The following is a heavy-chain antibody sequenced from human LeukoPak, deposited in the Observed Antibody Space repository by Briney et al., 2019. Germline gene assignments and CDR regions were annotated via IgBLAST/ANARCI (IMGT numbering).Heavy chain of an antibody. V-gene: IGHV4-59*08. CDR3: ARHGTLGSTTYPLDY. CDR1: GGSISSYY. D-gene: IGHD1-26*01. J-gene: IGHJ4*02. Sequence: SETLSLTCTVSGGSISSYYWSWIRQAPGKGLEWIGNIYYSGSTNYNPSLKSRVTVSVDTSKNQFSLKLSSVTAADTAGYYCARHGTLGSTTYPLDYWGQGTLVTVSS. CDR2: IYYSGST.